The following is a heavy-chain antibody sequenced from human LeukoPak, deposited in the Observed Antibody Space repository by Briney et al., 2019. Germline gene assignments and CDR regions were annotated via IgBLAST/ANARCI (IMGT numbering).Heavy chain of an antibody. CDR1: GCTFTSYA. V-gene: IGHV3-23*01. D-gene: IGHD3-22*01. CDR2: LSASGT. Sequence: GGSLRLSCAASGCTFTSYAMSWVRQAPGKGLEWVSLLSASGTYYADSVKGRFTISRDISKNTLYLQMNSQRAEDKAVYYCAKGGVSGSPPDYWGQGTLVTVSS. J-gene: IGHJ4*02. CDR3: AKGGVSGSPPDY.